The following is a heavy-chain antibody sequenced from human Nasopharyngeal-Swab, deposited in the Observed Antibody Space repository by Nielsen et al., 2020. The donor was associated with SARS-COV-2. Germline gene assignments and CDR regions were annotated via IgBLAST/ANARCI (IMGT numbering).Heavy chain of an antibody. Sequence: ASVKVSCKASGYTFTSYAMHWVRQAPGQRLEWMGWINAGNGNTKYSQKFQGRVTITRDTSASTAYMELSSLRSDDTAVYYCARDASEWSYYYYGMDVWGQGTTVTVSS. CDR1: GYTFTSYA. CDR3: ARDASEWSYYYYGMDV. CDR2: INAGNGNT. D-gene: IGHD3-3*01. V-gene: IGHV1-3*01. J-gene: IGHJ6*02.